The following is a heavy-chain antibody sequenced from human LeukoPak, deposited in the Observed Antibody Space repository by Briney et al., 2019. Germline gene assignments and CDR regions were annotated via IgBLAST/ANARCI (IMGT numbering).Heavy chain of an antibody. CDR3: ARGHTAVTRHFDF. V-gene: IGHV3-21*01. Sequence: GGSLRLSCAASGFTVSSNYMSWVRQAPGKGLEWVSIISSGSSAIFSADALKGRFTISRDDAKNLLYLDMNSLRAEDTAVYYCARGHTAVTRHFDFWGQGTLVTVSS. CDR2: ISSGSSAI. CDR1: GFTVSSNY. J-gene: IGHJ4*02. D-gene: IGHD4-17*01.